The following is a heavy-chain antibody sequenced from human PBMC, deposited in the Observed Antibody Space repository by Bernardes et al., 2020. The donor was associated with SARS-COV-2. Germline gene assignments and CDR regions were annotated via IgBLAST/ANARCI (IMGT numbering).Heavy chain of an antibody. CDR1: GYTFTSYG. D-gene: IGHD6-13*01. CDR2: ISAYNGNT. J-gene: IGHJ6*02. V-gene: IGHV1-18*01. Sequence: ASVKVSCKASGYTFTSYGISWVRQAPGQGLEWMGWISAYNGNTNYAQKLQGRVTMTTDTSTSTAYMELRSLRSDDTAVYYCARDARLIAAAGIKFKTNYDGMDVWGQATTVTVSS. CDR3: ARDARLIAAAGIKFKTNYDGMDV.